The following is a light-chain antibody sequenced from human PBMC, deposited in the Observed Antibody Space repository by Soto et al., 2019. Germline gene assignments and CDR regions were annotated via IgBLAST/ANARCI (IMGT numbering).Light chain of an antibody. CDR1: SGHSSYA. CDR3: QTWGTGIRV. V-gene: IGLV4-69*01. CDR2: VNSDGSH. J-gene: IGLJ1*01. Sequence: QLVLTQSPSASASLGASVKLTCTLSSGHSSYAIAWHQQQPEKGPRYLMKVNSDGSHSKGDGIPDHFSGSSSGAERYLTISSLQSEDEADYYCQTWGTGIRVFGTGTKLTV.